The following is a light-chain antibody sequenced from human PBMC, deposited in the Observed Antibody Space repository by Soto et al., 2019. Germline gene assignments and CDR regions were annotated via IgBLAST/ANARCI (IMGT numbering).Light chain of an antibody. CDR3: EQYGSSPPSIT. V-gene: IGKV3-20*01. CDR2: GTS. CDR1: QSVSRSN. Sequence: VLCLSPSTLSVSTGERATLSCRASQSVSRSNLAWYQHKPGQAPRLLIYGTSNRATGIPDRFTGSGSGTDLTLTISSLEPEDFAVYYCEQYGSSPPSITFGQGTRLEIK. J-gene: IGKJ5*01.